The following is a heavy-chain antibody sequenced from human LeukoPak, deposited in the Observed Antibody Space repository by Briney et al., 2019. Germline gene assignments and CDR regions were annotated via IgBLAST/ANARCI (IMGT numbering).Heavy chain of an antibody. D-gene: IGHD6-19*01. V-gene: IGHV3-23*01. CDR3: AKVGAAGIAVVLVDY. Sequence: GGSLRLSCAASGFTFSIYAMSWVRQAPGKGLEWVSIIIDSGDITYYADSVKGRLTISRDNSKNTLYLQMNSLRAEDTAVYYCAKVGAAGIAVVLVDYWGQGTLVTVSS. J-gene: IGHJ4*02. CDR1: GFTFSIYA. CDR2: IIDSGDIT.